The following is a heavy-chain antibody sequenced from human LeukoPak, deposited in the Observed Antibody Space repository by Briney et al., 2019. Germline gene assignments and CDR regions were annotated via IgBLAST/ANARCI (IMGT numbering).Heavy chain of an antibody. CDR1: GGSFSGYY. CDR2: INHSGST. J-gene: IGHJ4*02. CDR3: ARERLLRYDY. D-gene: IGHD2-21*01. V-gene: IGHV4-34*01. Sequence: SETLSLTCAVYGGSFSGYYWSWIRQPPGKGLEWIGEINHSGSTNYNPSLKSRVTISVDTSKNQFSLKLSSVTAADTALYFCARERLLRYDYWGQGTLVTVSS.